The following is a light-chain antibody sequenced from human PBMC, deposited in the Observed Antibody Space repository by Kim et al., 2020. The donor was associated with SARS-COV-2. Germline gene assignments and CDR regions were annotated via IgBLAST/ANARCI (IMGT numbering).Light chain of an antibody. CDR3: QQYDTSPKT. Sequence: EIVLTQSPGIVSLSPGERATLSCRASQTISSSYLAWYQQRPGQAPRLLIYGASNRATGIPERFSGSGSGTDFTLTISRLEAEDFAVYYCQQYDTSPKTFGQGTKVDIK. CDR1: QTISSSY. CDR2: GAS. V-gene: IGKV3-20*01. J-gene: IGKJ1*01.